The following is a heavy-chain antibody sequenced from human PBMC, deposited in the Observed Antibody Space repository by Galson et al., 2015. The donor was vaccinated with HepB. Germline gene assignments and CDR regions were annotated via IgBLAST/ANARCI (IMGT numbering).Heavy chain of an antibody. CDR1: GFTFSSYA. V-gene: IGHV3-23*01. CDR3: ALKTPNWNMIYYYYYYGMDV. D-gene: IGHD1/OR15-1a*01. CDR2: ISGSGGST. Sequence: SLRLSCAASGFTFSSYAMSWVRQAPGKGLEWVSAISGSGGSTYYADSVKGRFTISRDNSKNTLYLQMNSLRAEDTAVYYCALKTPNWNMIYYYYYYGMDVWGQGTTVTVSS. J-gene: IGHJ6*02.